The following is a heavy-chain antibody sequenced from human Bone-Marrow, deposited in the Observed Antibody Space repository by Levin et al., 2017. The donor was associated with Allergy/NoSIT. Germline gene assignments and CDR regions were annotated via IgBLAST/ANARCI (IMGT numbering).Heavy chain of an antibody. J-gene: IGHJ4*02. CDR2: VSYDATAK. V-gene: IGHV3-30*18. Sequence: GGSLRLSCAASGFTFCNYGMHWVRQAPGKGLQWVAVVSYDATAKYYADSVKGRFTISRDSSKNTLYLQMNSLRPEDTAVYYCAKDSYSGNYFHYFDSWGQGTLVTVSS. CDR3: AKDSYSGNYFHYFDS. D-gene: IGHD1-26*01. CDR1: GFTFCNYG.